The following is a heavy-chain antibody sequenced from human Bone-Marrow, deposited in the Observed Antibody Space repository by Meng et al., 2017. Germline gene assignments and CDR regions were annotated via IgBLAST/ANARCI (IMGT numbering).Heavy chain of an antibody. CDR2: ITTSGSTI. J-gene: IGHJ4*02. D-gene: IGHD5-24*01. Sequence: GESLKISCAASGFTFSSYEMNWVRQAPGKGLEWVSYITTSGSTIYYADSVKGRVTIFRDNAKNSLYLQMNSLRAEDTAVYYCVRGGRDGYNYFSYWGQGTLVTVSS. CDR3: VRGGRDGYNYFSY. CDR1: GFTFSSYE. V-gene: IGHV3-48*03.